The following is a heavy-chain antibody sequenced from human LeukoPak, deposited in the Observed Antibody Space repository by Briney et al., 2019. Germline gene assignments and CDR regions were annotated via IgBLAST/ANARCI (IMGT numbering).Heavy chain of an antibody. CDR1: GFTFSNAW. Sequence: PGGSLRLSCATSGFTFSNAWMNWVRQAPGKGLEWVGRFKSRTDGGTIDYAAPVRGRFTISRDDSQSTLYLQMNSLKTEDIAVYYCTTGGSSWTFGGYWGQGTLVTVSS. CDR3: TTGGSSWTFGGY. CDR2: FKSRTDGGTI. J-gene: IGHJ4*02. D-gene: IGHD6-13*01. V-gene: IGHV3-15*01.